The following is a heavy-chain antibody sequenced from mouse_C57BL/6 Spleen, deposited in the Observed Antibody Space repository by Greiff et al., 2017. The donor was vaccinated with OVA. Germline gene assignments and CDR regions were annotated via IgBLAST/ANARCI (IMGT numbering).Heavy chain of an antibody. CDR3: AREDDYPWFAY. V-gene: IGHV3-6*01. D-gene: IGHD2-4*01. Sequence: EVQLQQSGPGLVKPSQSLSLTCSVTGYSITSGYYWNWIRQFPGNKLEWMGYISYDGSNNYNPSLKNRISITRDTSKNQFFLKLNSVTTEDTATYYCAREDDYPWFAYWGQGTLVTVSA. CDR2: ISYDGSN. CDR1: GYSITSGYY. J-gene: IGHJ3*01.